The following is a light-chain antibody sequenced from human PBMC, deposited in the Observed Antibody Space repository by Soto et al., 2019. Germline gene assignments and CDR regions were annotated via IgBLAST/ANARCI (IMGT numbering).Light chain of an antibody. Sequence: ENVLTQSPGTLSLSPGERATLSCRASQSVGNNFLAWYQHKPGQAPRLLIYGASSRATGIPDRFSGSGSGTDFTLTFSRLEPEDFAVYYCHQYATSPRTFGQGTKVEIK. CDR2: GAS. V-gene: IGKV3-20*01. CDR3: HQYATSPRT. CDR1: QSVGNNF. J-gene: IGKJ1*01.